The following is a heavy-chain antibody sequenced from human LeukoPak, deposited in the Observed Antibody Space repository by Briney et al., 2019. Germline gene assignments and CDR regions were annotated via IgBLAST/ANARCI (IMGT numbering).Heavy chain of an antibody. J-gene: IGHJ4*02. CDR3: ARVEADYDFWSGPYY. V-gene: IGHV3-9*01. CDR1: GFTFDDYT. Sequence: GRSLRLSCAASGFTFDDYTMHWVRQAPGKGLEWVSGISWNSGSIGYADSVKGRFTISRDNSKNTLYLQMNSLRAEDTAVYYCARVEADYDFWSGPYYWGQGTLVTVSS. CDR2: ISWNSGSI. D-gene: IGHD3-3*01.